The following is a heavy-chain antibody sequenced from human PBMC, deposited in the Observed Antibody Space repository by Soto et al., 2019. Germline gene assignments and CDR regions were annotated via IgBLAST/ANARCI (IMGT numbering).Heavy chain of an antibody. Sequence: SETLSLTCTVSGGSISSYYWSWIRQPPGKGLEWIGYIYYSGSTYYNPSLKSRVTISVDTSKNQLSLKLSSVTAADTAVYYCARHNYDSSGTAVDVWGQGTTVTVSS. D-gene: IGHD3-22*01. CDR3: ARHNYDSSGTAVDV. CDR2: IYYSGST. V-gene: IGHV4-59*12. CDR1: GGSISSYY. J-gene: IGHJ6*02.